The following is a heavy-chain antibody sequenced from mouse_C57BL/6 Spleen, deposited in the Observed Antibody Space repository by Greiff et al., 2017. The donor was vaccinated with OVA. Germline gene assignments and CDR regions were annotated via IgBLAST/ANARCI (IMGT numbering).Heavy chain of an antibody. Sequence: VQLQQSGPELVKPGDSVKISCKASGYSFTGYFMNWVKQSHGKSLEWMGRINHDNGDNSYNQKFKGKATLTVEKSSSTAYMELRSLTSEDSAVSYCARVEEGYYDGSHYWGQGTLVTVSA. CDR1: GYSFTGYF. CDR2: INHDNGDN. V-gene: IGHV1-20*01. D-gene: IGHD1-1*02. J-gene: IGHJ3*01. CDR3: ARVEEGYYDGSHY.